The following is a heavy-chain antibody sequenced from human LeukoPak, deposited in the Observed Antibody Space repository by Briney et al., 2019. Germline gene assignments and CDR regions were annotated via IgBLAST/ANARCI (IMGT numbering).Heavy chain of an antibody. V-gene: IGHV3-21*01. J-gene: IGHJ4*02. Sequence: PGGSLRLSCAASGFTISNYAMTWVRQAPGKGLEWVSSITSGGDYIYYADSVKGRFTTSRDNAKNSLSLQLNSLRVEDTAVYYCARGHYDVLAASYKWTPDYWGQGTLVTVSS. CDR1: GFTISNYA. CDR2: ITSGGDYI. D-gene: IGHD3-9*01. CDR3: ARGHYDVLAASYKWTPDY.